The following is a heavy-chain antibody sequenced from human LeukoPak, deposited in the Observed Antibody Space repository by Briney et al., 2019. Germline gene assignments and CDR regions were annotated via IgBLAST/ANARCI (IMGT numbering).Heavy chain of an antibody. J-gene: IGHJ3*02. CDR1: GFTFSSYA. D-gene: IGHD3-10*01. CDR3: ARAGYYYGPHAFDI. CDR2: ISYDGSNK. V-gene: IGHV3-30-3*01. Sequence: PEGSLRLSCAASGFTFSSYAMHWVRQAPGKGLEWVAVISYDGSNKYYADSVKGRFTISRDNSKNTLYLQMNSLRAEDTAVYYCARAGYYYGPHAFDIWGQGTMVTVSS.